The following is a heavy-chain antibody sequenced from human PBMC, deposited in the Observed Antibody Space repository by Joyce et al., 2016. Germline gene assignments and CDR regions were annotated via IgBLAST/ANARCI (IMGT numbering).Heavy chain of an antibody. D-gene: IGHD6-13*01. CDR3: ARVQAAGTNYSDYGMDV. Sequence: QVQLVQSGAEVKKPGASVRVSCKASGYTFTDYYLHWVRQAPGQGLEWMGGINPDSGGTYYAQDFQGRVTMTRDTSINTASMELSRLRSDDTAVYYCARVQAAGTNYSDYGMDVWGQGTTVTVSS. CDR1: GYTFTDYY. V-gene: IGHV1-2*02. J-gene: IGHJ6*02. CDR2: INPDSGGT.